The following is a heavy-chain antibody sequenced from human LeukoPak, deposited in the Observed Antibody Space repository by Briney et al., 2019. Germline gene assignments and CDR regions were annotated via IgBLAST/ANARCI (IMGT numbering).Heavy chain of an antibody. D-gene: IGHD2-15*01. CDR1: GFTFSSYS. CDR2: ISSRSATI. CDR3: AREYCSGSSCYNDAFDI. Sequence: GGSLRLSCAASGFTFSSYSMNWVRQAPGKGLEWVSYISSRSATIYYADSVKGRFTISRDNAKNSLYLQMNSLRAEDTAVYYCAREYCSGSSCYNDAFDIWGQGTMVTVSS. J-gene: IGHJ3*02. V-gene: IGHV3-48*01.